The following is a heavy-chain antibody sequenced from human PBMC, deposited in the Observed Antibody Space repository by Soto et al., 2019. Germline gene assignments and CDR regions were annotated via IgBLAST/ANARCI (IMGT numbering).Heavy chain of an antibody. CDR2: INPNSGGA. Sequence: QVQLVQSGAEVKKPGASVKVSCKASGYTFIGYYIHWVRQAPGQGLEWMGWINPNSGGAKYSQKFQAWVTMTSDTSISTAYMELSRLKSDDTAVYYCARSGGGYDLGDYWGQGHLVTVSS. CDR3: ARSGGGYDLGDY. CDR1: GYTFIGYY. D-gene: IGHD5-12*01. J-gene: IGHJ4*02. V-gene: IGHV1-2*04.